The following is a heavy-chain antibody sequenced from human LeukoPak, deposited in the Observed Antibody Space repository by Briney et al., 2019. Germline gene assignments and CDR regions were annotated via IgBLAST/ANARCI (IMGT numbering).Heavy chain of an antibody. J-gene: IGHJ4*02. CDR3: ARGRRSFRYFDY. CDR2: INHSGST. Sequence: SETLSLTCAVYGGSFSGYYWSWIRQPPGKGLEWIGEINHSGSTNYNPSLKSRVTISVDTSKNQFSLKLSSVTAADTAVYYCARGRRSFRYFDYWGQGTLVTVPS. D-gene: IGHD2-15*01. V-gene: IGHV4-34*01. CDR1: GGSFSGYY.